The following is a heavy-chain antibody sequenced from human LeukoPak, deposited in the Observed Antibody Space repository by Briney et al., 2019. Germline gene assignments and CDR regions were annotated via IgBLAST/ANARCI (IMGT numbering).Heavy chain of an antibody. Sequence: SETLSLTCTVSGYSISSGYYWGWIRQPPGKGLEWIGGIYHSGSTYYNPSLKSRVTISVDTSKNQFSLKLSSVTAADTAVYYCARGNSGSYLYYWGQGTLVTVSS. CDR3: ARGNSGSYLYY. J-gene: IGHJ4*02. CDR1: GYSISSGYY. D-gene: IGHD1-26*01. V-gene: IGHV4-38-2*02. CDR2: IYHSGST.